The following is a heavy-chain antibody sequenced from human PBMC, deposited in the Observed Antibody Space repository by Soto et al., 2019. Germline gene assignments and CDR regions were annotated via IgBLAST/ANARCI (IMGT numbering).Heavy chain of an antibody. D-gene: IGHD2-15*01. CDR1: GASMDGFY. CDR3: ARDATLRY. V-gene: IGHV4-59*01. CDR2: IYYSGST. Sequence: PSETLSLTCTVSGASMDGFYWNWIRQPPGKGLEWIGYIYYSGSTNYNPSLKSRVTISIDISKNQFSLNLTSVTAADTAVYYCARDATLRYWGQGTLVTVSS. J-gene: IGHJ4*02.